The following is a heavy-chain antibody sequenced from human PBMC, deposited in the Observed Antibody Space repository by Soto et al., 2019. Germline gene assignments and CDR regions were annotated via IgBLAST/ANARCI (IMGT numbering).Heavy chain of an antibody. CDR3: AKDISFDTSAYNY. Sequence: EVQLLESGGGLVQPGGSLRLSCTASGFTFSTYGMSWVRQAPGKGLEWVSSLSGDGTTTYYIYSVKGRFTISRDNSRNTLSLQMNSLRTEDTAIYYCAKDISFDTSAYNYWGQGILVAVSS. CDR2: LSGDGTTT. D-gene: IGHD3-22*01. CDR1: GFTFSTYG. J-gene: IGHJ4*02. V-gene: IGHV3-23*01.